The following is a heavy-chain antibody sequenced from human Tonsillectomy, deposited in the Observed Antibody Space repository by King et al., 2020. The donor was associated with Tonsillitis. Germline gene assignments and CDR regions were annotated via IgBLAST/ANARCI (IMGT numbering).Heavy chain of an antibody. D-gene: IGHD2-21*02. CDR3: ARDSSESDVFYY. V-gene: IGHV4-31*03. Sequence: VQLQESGPGLVKPSQTLSLTCTVSGGSISSGGYYWSWIRQHPGKGLEWIGYIYYSGSTYYNPSLKSRVTISVDTSKNQCSLKLSSVTAADTAVYYCARDSSESDVFYYWGQGTLVTVSS. J-gene: IGHJ4*02. CDR2: IYYSGST. CDR1: GGSISSGGYY.